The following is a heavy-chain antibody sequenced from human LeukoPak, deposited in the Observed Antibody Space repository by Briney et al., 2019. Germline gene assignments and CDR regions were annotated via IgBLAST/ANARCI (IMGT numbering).Heavy chain of an antibody. J-gene: IGHJ3*02. D-gene: IGHD2-15*01. Sequence: SETLSLTCAVSGYSISSGYYWGWIRRPPGKGLEWIGSIYHSGSTYYNPSLKSRVTISVDTSKNQFSLKLSSVTAADTAVYYCARDPVQVGYCSGSSCHPWGAFDIWGQGTMVTVSS. CDR3: ARDPVQVGYCSGSSCHPWGAFDI. CDR2: IYHSGST. V-gene: IGHV4-38-2*02. CDR1: GYSISSGYY.